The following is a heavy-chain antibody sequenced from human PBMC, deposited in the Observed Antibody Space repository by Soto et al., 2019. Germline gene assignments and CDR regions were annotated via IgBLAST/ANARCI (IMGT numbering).Heavy chain of an antibody. CDR3: ARGAYCGGDCYLAFDI. CDR1: GCSISATYW. Sequence: SETLSLTCAVSGCSISATYWWTWVRQPPGKGLEWIGEIYHSESTNYNPSLKSRVTMSVDKSKNQFSLRLSSVTAADTAVYYCARGAYCGGDCYLAFDIWGQGTMVTVSS. D-gene: IGHD2-21*02. V-gene: IGHV4-4*02. CDR2: IYHSEST. J-gene: IGHJ3*02.